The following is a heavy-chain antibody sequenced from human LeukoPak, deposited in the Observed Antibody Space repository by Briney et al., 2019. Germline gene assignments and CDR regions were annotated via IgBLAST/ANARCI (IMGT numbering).Heavy chain of an antibody. V-gene: IGHV3-15*01. J-gene: IGHJ4*02. CDR1: GFTFSNAW. CDR2: IKSKTEGETT. Sequence: GGSLRLSCAASGFTFSNAWMSWVRQAPGEGLEWVGRIKSKTEGETTDYAAPVKGRFTISRDDSKNTLYLQMNSLKTEDTAVYYCTTDDSRINYDFWSGQFDYWGQGTLVTVSS. D-gene: IGHD3-3*01. CDR3: TTDDSRINYDFWSGQFDY.